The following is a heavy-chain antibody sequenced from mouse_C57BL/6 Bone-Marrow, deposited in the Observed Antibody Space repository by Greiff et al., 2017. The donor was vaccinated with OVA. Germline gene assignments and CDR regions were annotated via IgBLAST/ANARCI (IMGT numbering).Heavy chain of an antibody. J-gene: IGHJ3*01. D-gene: IGHD3-3*01. Sequence: VQLQQSGPELVKPGASVKISCKASGYTFTDYYMNWVKQSHGKSLEWIGDINPNNGGTSYNQKFKGKATLTVDKSSSPAYMELRSLTSEDSAVYYCASRRGFAYWGQGTLVTVSA. CDR2: INPNNGGT. CDR1: GYTFTDYY. V-gene: IGHV1-26*01. CDR3: ASRRGFAY.